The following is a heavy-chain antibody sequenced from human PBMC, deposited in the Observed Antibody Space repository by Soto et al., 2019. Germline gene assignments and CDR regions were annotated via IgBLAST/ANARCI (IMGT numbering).Heavy chain of an antibody. Sequence: QVQLVQSGAEVKKPGASVKVSCKASGGTFSSYTISWVRQSPGQGLEWMGRIIPILGIANYAQKFQGRFTITADKSTSTAYMELSSLRSEDTAVYYCARDAVGAVDYWGQGTLVTVSS. V-gene: IGHV1-69*08. CDR1: GGTFSSYT. J-gene: IGHJ4*02. CDR2: IIPILGIA. D-gene: IGHD1-26*01. CDR3: ARDAVGAVDY.